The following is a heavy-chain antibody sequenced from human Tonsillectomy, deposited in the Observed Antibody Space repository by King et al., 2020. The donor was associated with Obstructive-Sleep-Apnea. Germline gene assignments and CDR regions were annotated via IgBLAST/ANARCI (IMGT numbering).Heavy chain of an antibody. J-gene: IGHJ4*02. CDR3: ARGTTFDYFDY. D-gene: IGHD2-2*01. Sequence: LPLQESGPGLVKPSETLSLTCTVSGGSISSYYWSWIRQPPGKGLEWIGYIYYSGSTNYNPSLKSRVTISVDTSKNQFSLKLSSVTAADTAVYYCARGTTFDYFDYWGQGTLVTVSS. CDR2: IYYSGST. CDR1: GGSISSYY. V-gene: IGHV4-59*01.